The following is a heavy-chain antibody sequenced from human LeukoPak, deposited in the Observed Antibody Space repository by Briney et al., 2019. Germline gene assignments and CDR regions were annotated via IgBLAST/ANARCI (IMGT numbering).Heavy chain of an antibody. J-gene: IGHJ4*02. Sequence: GGSLRLSCAASGFTFTNYAMNWVRQAPGKGLEWVSGISGSGRGTYYADSVKGRFTISRDNSKNTLSLQVKSLRAGDTAVYYCAKGGSYYYDNSGYFDYWGQGTLATVSS. CDR1: GFTFTNYA. V-gene: IGHV3-23*01. CDR2: ISGSGRGT. D-gene: IGHD3-22*01. CDR3: AKGGSYYYDNSGYFDY.